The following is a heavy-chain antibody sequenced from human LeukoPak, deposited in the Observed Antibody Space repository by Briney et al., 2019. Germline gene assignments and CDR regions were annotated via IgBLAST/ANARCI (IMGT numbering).Heavy chain of an antibody. CDR1: GFTFDDYG. J-gene: IGHJ5*02. D-gene: IGHD3-3*01. V-gene: IGHV3-20*04. Sequence: PGGSLRLSCAASGFTFDDYGMNWVRQAPGKGLEWVSGINWNGGSTGYADSVKGRFTISRDNAKNSLYLQMNSLRAEDTALYYCASTIFGWFDPWGQGTLVTVSS. CDR2: INWNGGST. CDR3: ASTIFGWFDP.